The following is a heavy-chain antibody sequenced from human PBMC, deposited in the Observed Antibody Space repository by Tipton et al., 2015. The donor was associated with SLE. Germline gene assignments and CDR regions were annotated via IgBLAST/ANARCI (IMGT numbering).Heavy chain of an antibody. CDR3: AREGQQLAGFDY. Sequence: SLRLSCAASGFTFSSYAMHWVRQAPGKGLEWVAVISYDGSNKYYADSVKGRFTISRDNSKNTLYLQMNSLRAEDTAVYYCAREGQQLAGFDYWGQGTLVTVSS. V-gene: IGHV3-30-3*01. D-gene: IGHD6-13*01. CDR1: GFTFSSYA. CDR2: ISYDGSNK. J-gene: IGHJ4*02.